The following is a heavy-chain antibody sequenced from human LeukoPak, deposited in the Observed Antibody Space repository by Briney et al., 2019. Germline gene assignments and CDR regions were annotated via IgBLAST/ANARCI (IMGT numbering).Heavy chain of an antibody. Sequence: GGSLRLSCAASGFTVSSNYMSWVRQAPGKGLEWVSVIYSGGSTYYADSVKGRFTISRDNSKNTLYLQMNSLRAVDTAVYYCARILEPQGYFDYWGQGTLVTVSS. CDR3: ARILEPQGYFDY. J-gene: IGHJ4*02. V-gene: IGHV3-66*01. CDR1: GFTVSSNY. D-gene: IGHD1-14*01. CDR2: IYSGGST.